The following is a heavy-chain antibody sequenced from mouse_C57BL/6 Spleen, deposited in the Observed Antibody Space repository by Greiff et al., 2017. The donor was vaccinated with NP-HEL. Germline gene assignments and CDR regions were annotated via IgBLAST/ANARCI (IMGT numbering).Heavy chain of an antibody. V-gene: IGHV1-19*01. Sequence: EVKLQESGPVLVKPGASVKMSCKASGYTFTDYYMNWVKQSHGKSLEWIGVINPYNGGTSYNQKFKGKATLTVDKSSSTAYMELNSLTSEDSAVYYCAISPITTVVATGVDYWGQGTTLTVSS. J-gene: IGHJ2*01. CDR3: AISPITTVVATGVDY. CDR2: INPYNGGT. D-gene: IGHD1-1*01. CDR1: GYTFTDYY.